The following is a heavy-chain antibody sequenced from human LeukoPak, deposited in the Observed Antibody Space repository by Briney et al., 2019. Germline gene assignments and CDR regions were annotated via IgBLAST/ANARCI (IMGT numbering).Heavy chain of an antibody. CDR3: AREAGYYYYYMDV. CDR1: GGTFSSYA. Sequence: ASVKVSCKASGGTFSSYAISWVRQAPGRGLEWMGWINPSSGVTNYAQKFQGRVTMTRDTSTTTAFMELSRLRSDDTAVYYCAREAGYYYYYMDVWAKGTTVTVSS. V-gene: IGHV1-2*02. CDR2: INPSSGVT. J-gene: IGHJ6*03.